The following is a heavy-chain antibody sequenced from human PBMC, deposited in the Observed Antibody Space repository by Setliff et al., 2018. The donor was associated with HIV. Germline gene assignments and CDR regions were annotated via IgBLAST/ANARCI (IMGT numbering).Heavy chain of an antibody. Sequence: ETLSLTCAVYGGSFSNYYWSWIRQSPGEGLEWIGEINHGGSTNYNPSLKSRVTMSVDTSKNQFSLQLTSVTAADTAVYYCARSGNILADYSYYSYFMDVWGGGTTVTVSS. CDR3: ARSGNILADYSYYSYFMDV. V-gene: IGHV4-34*01. D-gene: IGHD5-12*01. CDR2: INHGGST. J-gene: IGHJ6*03. CDR1: GGSFSNYY.